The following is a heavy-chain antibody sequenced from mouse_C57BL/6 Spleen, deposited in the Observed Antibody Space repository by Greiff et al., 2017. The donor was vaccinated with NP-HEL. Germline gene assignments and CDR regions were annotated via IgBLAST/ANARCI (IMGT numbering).Heavy chain of an antibody. D-gene: IGHD1-1*01. CDR2: IRSKSSNYAT. V-gene: IGHV10-3*01. Sequence: EVQLVESGGGLVQPKGSLKLSCAASGFTFNTYAMHWVRQAPGKGLEWVARIRSKSSNYATYYADSVKDRFTISRDDSQSMLYLQMNNLKTEDTAMYYSVRGPVVEDYYAMDYWGQGTSVTVAS. CDR3: VRGPVVEDYYAMDY. J-gene: IGHJ4*01. CDR1: GFTFNTYA.